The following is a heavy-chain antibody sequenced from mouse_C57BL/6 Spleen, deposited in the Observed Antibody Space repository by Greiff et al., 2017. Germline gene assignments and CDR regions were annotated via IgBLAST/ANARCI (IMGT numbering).Heavy chain of an antibody. V-gene: IGHV1-15*01. CDR2: IDSETGGT. Sequence: QVQLQQSGAELVRPGASVTLSCKASGYTFTDYEMHWVKQTPVHGLEWIGAIDSETGGTAYNQKFKGKAILTADKSSSTAYMELRSLTSEDSAVYYCTRYPTVVASPHYGYFDVWGTGTTVTVAS. D-gene: IGHD1-1*01. CDR3: TRYPTVVASPHYGYFDV. J-gene: IGHJ1*03. CDR1: GYTFTDYE.